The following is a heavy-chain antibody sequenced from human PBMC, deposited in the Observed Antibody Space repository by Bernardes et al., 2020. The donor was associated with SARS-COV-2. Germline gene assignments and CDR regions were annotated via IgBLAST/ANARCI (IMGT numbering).Heavy chain of an antibody. CDR2: IDYSGTT. Sequence: TLSLTCAVSGGSITNDYWTWIRQPPGKGLEWIGYIDYSGTTTYNPSLKSRVTISADMSKNQFSLKLSSVTAADSAMYYCARDKVWLQYDFWGQGTLVTVSS. CDR1: GGSITNDY. V-gene: IGHV4-59*01. D-gene: IGHD5-12*01. J-gene: IGHJ4*02. CDR3: ARDKVWLQYDF.